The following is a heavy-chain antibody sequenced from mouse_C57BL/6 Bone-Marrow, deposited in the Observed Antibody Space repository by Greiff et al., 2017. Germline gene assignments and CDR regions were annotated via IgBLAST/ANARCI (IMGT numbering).Heavy chain of an antibody. CDR2: IDPEDGET. D-gene: IGHD1-1*01. CDR1: GFNIKDYY. J-gene: IGHJ3*01. V-gene: IGHV14-2*01. Sequence: EVTLMESGAELVKPGASVKLSCTASGFNIKDYYMHWVKQRTEQGLEWIGRIDPEDGETKYASKFQGKATITADTSSNTAYLQLSSLTSEDTAVYYCARGYGSSPFAYWGQGTLVTVSA. CDR3: ARGYGSSPFAY.